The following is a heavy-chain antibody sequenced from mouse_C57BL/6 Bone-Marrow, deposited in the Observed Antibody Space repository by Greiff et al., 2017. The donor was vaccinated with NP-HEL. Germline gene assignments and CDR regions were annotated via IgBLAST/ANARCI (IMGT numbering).Heavy chain of an antibody. CDR3: ANYGSSSY. J-gene: IGHJ3*01. CDR2: ISSGGSYT. V-gene: IGHV5-6*01. CDR1: GFTFRSYG. Sequence: EVQLVESGGDLVKPGGSLKLSCAASGFTFRSYGMSWVRQTPDKRLEWVATISSGGSYTYYPDSVKGRFTISRDNAKNTLYLQMSSLKSEDTAMYYCANYGSSSYWGQGALVTVSA. D-gene: IGHD1-1*01.